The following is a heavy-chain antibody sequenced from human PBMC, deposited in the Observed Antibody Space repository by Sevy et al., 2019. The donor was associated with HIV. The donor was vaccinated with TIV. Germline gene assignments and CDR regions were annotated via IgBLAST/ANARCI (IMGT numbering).Heavy chain of an antibody. CDR2: ISAYNGNT. Sequence: ASVKVSCKASGYTFTSYGISWVRQAPGQGLEWMGWISAYNGNTNYAQKLQGRGTMTTDTSTSTAYMELRSLRSDDTAVYYCARDSTGSGWMTAEYFQHWGQGTLVTVSS. CDR3: ARDSTGSGWMTAEYFQH. D-gene: IGHD6-19*01. CDR1: GYTFTSYG. V-gene: IGHV1-18*01. J-gene: IGHJ1*01.